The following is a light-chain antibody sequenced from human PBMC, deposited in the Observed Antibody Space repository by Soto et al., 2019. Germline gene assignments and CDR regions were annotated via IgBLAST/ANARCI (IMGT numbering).Light chain of an antibody. V-gene: IGKV1-5*01. CDR3: QQYDCYPLP. CDR1: QSINNW. J-gene: IGKJ4*02. CDR2: DVS. Sequence: DVQMTQSPSTLSASVGDRVTITCRASQSINNWLAWYQQKPGKAPKFLIYDVSTLESGVPSRLSGSGSGTEFSITISSLHAEDFATYYCQQYDCYPLPFGGETRVEIK.